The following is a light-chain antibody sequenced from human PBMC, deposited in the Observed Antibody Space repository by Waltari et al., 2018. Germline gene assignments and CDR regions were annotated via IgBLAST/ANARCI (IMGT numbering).Light chain of an antibody. J-gene: IGLJ3*02. Sequence: QSVLTQPPSASGTPGQMVAISCSGSSSNIGSNFVYWYQQLPGTASELLIYRNNQRPSGVPVRISGSKSGTSASLAVSGLRSEDEADFYCAACDDSLSTWVFGGGTKLTVL. V-gene: IGLV1-47*01. CDR3: AACDDSLSTWV. CDR1: SSNIGSNF. CDR2: RNN.